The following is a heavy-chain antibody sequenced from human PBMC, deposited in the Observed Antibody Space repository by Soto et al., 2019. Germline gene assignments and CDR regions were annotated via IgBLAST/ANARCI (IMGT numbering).Heavy chain of an antibody. Sequence: SETLSLTCAVYGGSFIGYYWTWILQPPGTGLEWIGEINHSESTNYNPSLKSRVTISVDTSKNQFSLKLTSVTAADTAVYYCARDKITGLFDYWGQGTLVTVSS. CDR2: INHSEST. V-gene: IGHV4-34*01. CDR1: GGSFIGYY. J-gene: IGHJ4*02. D-gene: IGHD2-8*02. CDR3: ARDKITGLFDY.